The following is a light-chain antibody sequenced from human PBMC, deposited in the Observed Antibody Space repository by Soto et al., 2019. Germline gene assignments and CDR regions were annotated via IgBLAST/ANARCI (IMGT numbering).Light chain of an antibody. CDR1: QIVGGDT. J-gene: IGKJ1*01. V-gene: IGKV3-15*01. CDR2: GAS. CDR3: QQYNNGPRT. Sequence: IVMTQSPVTLSLSPGETATLSCRASQIVGGDTLAWYQQKPGQAPRLLIYGASTRATGIPARFSGSGSGTEFTLTISSLQSEDFAVYYCQQYNNGPRTFGQGTKVEI.